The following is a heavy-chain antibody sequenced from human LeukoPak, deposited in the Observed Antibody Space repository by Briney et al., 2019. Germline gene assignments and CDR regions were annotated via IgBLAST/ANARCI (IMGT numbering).Heavy chain of an antibody. Sequence: SETLSLTCAVSGYSISSGYYWGWIRQPPGKGLEWIGYIYYSGSTNYNPSLKSRVTISLDTSKNQFSLKLSSVTAADTAVYYCARDLVRGAYDYWGQGTLVTVSS. CDR1: GYSISSGYY. CDR2: IYYSGST. D-gene: IGHD3-10*01. CDR3: ARDLVRGAYDY. J-gene: IGHJ4*02. V-gene: IGHV4-38-2*01.